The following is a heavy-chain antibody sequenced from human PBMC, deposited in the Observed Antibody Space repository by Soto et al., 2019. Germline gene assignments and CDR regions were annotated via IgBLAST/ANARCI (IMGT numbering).Heavy chain of an antibody. CDR1: GGTFSSLD. CDR2: IIPISETT. D-gene: IGHD3-22*01. Sequence: QVQLVQSGAEVKKPGSSVKVSCKASGGTFSSLDINWVRQAPGQGLEWMGGIIPISETTNYAQIFQGRVSIVAEKSTSTAYMEVGRLRSEDTAVYYCARALLSHSYDSGGYDSYFHAMDVWGQGTPVTVSS. CDR3: ARALLSHSYDSGGYDSYFHAMDV. V-gene: IGHV1-69*06. J-gene: IGHJ6*02.